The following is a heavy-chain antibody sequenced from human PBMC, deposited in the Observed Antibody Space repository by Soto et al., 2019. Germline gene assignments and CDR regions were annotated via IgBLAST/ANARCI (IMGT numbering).Heavy chain of an antibody. CDR2: ISGSATTI. CDR3: ARGRGEFDP. Sequence: VQLVESGGGLVQPGGSLRLSCAATGFTFSDHYMSWIRQAPGKGLEWVSYISGSATTIYYADSIKGRFTISRDNAKNSLFLQMTSLRVDDTAVYYCARGRGEFDPWGQGTLLTVSS. CDR1: GFTFSDHY. J-gene: IGHJ5*02. V-gene: IGHV3-11*01.